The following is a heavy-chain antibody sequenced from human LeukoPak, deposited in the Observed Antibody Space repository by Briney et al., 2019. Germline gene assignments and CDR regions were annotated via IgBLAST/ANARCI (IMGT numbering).Heavy chain of an antibody. J-gene: IGHJ4*02. D-gene: IGHD5-18*01. Sequence: SVKVSCKASGGTFSSYAISWVRQAPGQGLEWMGGIIPIFGTANYAQKFQGRVTITADESTSTAYMELSSLRSEDAAVYYCARVRITAMVRNYYFDYWGQGTLVTVSS. V-gene: IGHV1-69*13. CDR3: ARVRITAMVRNYYFDY. CDR2: IIPIFGTA. CDR1: GGTFSSYA.